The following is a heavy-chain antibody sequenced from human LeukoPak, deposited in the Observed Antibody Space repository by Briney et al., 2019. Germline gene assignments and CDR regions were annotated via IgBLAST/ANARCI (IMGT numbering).Heavy chain of an antibody. J-gene: IGHJ4*02. CDR1: GGSISSSSYY. CDR2: INYSGST. V-gene: IGHV4-39*01. CDR3: ARLKYQLPVYFDY. Sequence: SETLSLTCTVSGGSISSSSYYWGWIRQPPGKGLEWIGSINYSGSTYNNPSLKSRVTISVDTFKNQSSLKLSSVTAADTAVYYCARLKYQLPVYFDYWGQGTLVTV. D-gene: IGHD2-2*01.